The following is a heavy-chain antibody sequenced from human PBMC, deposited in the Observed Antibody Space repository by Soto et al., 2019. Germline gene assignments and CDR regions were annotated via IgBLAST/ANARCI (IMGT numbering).Heavy chain of an antibody. Sequence: SETLSLTCTVSGGSINSGGYSWTWIRQPPGKGLEWIGFIYHTGTTYYNPSLKSRVTISVDRSKNQFSLKLNSVTAADTAVYYCVKVTVTIENYTLGLNVCGQGPTVT. CDR3: VKVTVTIENYTLGLNV. CDR1: GGSINSGGYS. J-gene: IGHJ6*02. V-gene: IGHV4-30-2*01. D-gene: IGHD4-4*01. CDR2: IYHTGTT.